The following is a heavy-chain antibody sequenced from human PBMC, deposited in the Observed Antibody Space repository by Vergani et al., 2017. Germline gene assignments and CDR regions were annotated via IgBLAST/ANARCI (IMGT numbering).Heavy chain of an antibody. Sequence: QVQLQESGPGLVKPSETLSLTCTVSGGSLSSYYWSWIRQPPGKGLEWIGYIYYSGSTNYNPSLKSRVTISVDTSKNQFSLKLSSVTAADTAVYYCAATGYSSGWYSNYWGQGTLVTVSS. D-gene: IGHD6-19*01. CDR1: GGSLSSYY. CDR3: AATGYSSGWYSNY. CDR2: IYYSGST. J-gene: IGHJ4*02. V-gene: IGHV4-59*01.